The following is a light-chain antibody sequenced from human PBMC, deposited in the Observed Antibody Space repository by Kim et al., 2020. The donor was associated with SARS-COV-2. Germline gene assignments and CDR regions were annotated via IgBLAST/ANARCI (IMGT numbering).Light chain of an antibody. CDR2: DVS. Sequence: LTQPASVSGSPGQSITISCTGTSSDVGGYNYVSWYQQHPGKAPKLMIYDVSKRPSGVSNRFSGSKSGNTASLTISGLQTEDEADYYCSSYTSSSTYVFGTGTKVTVL. CDR1: SSDVGGYNY. J-gene: IGLJ1*01. V-gene: IGLV2-14*01. CDR3: SSYTSSSTYV.